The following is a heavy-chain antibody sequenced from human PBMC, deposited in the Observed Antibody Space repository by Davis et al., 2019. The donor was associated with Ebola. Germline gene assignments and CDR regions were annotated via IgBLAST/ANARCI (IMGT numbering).Heavy chain of an antibody. CDR2: ISGSGGST. D-gene: IGHD3-16*01. CDR3: AKAAGGLALRRDWFDP. Sequence: GESLKISCAASGFTFAAYAMHWIRQAPGKGLEWVSAISGSGGSTYYADSVKGRFTISRDNSKNTLYLQMNSLRAEDTTVYYCAKAAGGLALRRDWFDPWGQGTLVTVSS. V-gene: IGHV3-23*01. J-gene: IGHJ5*02. CDR1: GFTFAAYA.